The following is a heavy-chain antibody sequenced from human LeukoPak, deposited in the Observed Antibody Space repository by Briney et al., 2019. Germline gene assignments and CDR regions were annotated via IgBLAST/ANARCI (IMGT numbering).Heavy chain of an antibody. Sequence: PSETLSLTCTVSGGSISSYYWSWIRQPPGKGLEWIGYIYYSGSTNYNPSLKSRVTISVDTSKNQFSLKLSSVTAADTAVYYCARGKIAAPYAFDIWGQGTMVTVSS. CDR3: ARGKIAAPYAFDI. V-gene: IGHV4-59*01. D-gene: IGHD6-13*01. CDR2: IYYSGST. CDR1: GGSISSYY. J-gene: IGHJ3*02.